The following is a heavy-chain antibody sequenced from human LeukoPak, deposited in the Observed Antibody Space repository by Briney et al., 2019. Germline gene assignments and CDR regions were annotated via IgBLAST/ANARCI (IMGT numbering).Heavy chain of an antibody. CDR2: ISESGSGT. J-gene: IGHJ4*02. V-gene: IGHV3-23*01. Sequence: PGGSLRLSCAVSGLTFSRYAMSWVRQAPGKGLEWVSAISESGSGTYYADSVKGRFTISRDNSKDTLSLQMNSLRAEDTAVYYCGKDIAQGYTFGSIEQDYWGQGTLVTVSS. CDR3: GKDIAQGYTFGSIEQDY. CDR1: GLTFSRYA. D-gene: IGHD5-18*01.